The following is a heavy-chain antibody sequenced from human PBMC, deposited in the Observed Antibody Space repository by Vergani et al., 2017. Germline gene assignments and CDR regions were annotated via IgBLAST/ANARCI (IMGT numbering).Heavy chain of an antibody. CDR1: GFTFSDHY. CDR2: MSSGDSI. J-gene: IGHJ6*02. CDR3: ARETDTGSSVSYNYYAMDV. Sequence: QVQLVESGGGLVKPGGSLRLSCAASGFTFSDHYMSWVRQAPGKGLEWISYMSSGDSIYYADSVKGRFTVSRDNTKNTLYLQMKSLRAEDTAVYYCARETDTGSSVSYNYYAMDVWGQGTTGSVSS. V-gene: IGHV3-11*04. D-gene: IGHD3-9*01.